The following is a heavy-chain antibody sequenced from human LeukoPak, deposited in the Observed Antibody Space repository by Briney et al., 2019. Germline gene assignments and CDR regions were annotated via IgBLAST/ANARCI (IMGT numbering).Heavy chain of an antibody. J-gene: IGHJ4*02. CDR3: ARAPGYSSGYYY. Sequence: ATVKVSCKASGYTFTSYDINWVRQATGQGLEWMGWMNPNSGNTGYAQKLQGRVTMTTDTSTSTAYMELRSLRSDDTAVHYCARAPGYSSGYYYWGQGTLVTVSS. V-gene: IGHV1-8*01. CDR2: MNPNSGNT. D-gene: IGHD3-22*01. CDR1: GYTFTSYD.